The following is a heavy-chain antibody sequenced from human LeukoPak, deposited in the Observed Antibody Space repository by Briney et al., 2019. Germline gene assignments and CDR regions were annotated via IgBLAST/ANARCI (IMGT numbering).Heavy chain of an antibody. CDR3: ARGDRFYCSSSSCSTMKWFDT. CDR1: GYTFTTYG. D-gene: IGHD2-2*01. CDR2: ISGYNGHT. J-gene: IGHJ5*02. V-gene: IGHV1-18*04. Sequence: GASVKVSCKXSGYTFTTYGITWVRQAPGQGLEYMAWISGYNGHTNYAQEFQGRVTVTTDTSTSTAYMELRSLRSDDTAVYYCARGDRFYCSSSSCSTMKWFDTWGQGTLVSVSS.